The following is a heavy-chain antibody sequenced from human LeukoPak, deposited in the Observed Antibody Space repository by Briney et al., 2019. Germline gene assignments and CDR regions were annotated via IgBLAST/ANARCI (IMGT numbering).Heavy chain of an antibody. J-gene: IGHJ4*02. CDR1: GFTFSSYA. CDR2: ISNTDDTV. D-gene: IGHD6-13*01. Sequence: PGGSLRLSCAASGFTFSSYAMSWVRQAPGKGLEWVSHISNTDDTVHYADSVKGRFTISRDNAKNSLFLQMDSLRGEDTAVYYCARVVTGEAGAYHFFDYWGQGALVTVSS. V-gene: IGHV3-48*04. CDR3: ARVVTGEAGAYHFFDY.